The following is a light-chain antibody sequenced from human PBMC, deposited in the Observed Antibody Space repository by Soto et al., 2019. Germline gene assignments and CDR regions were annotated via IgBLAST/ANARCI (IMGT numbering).Light chain of an antibody. Sequence: QSALTQPASVSGSPGQSITISCTGTSSDVGSYNYVSWYQQHPGKAPKLMTYEVRNRPSGVSNRFSGSKSGNTASLTISGLQAEDEDNDYCSSYTSISTRVFGGGTQLT. CDR1: SSDVGSYNY. CDR3: SSYTSISTRV. V-gene: IGLV2-14*01. J-gene: IGLJ3*02. CDR2: EVR.